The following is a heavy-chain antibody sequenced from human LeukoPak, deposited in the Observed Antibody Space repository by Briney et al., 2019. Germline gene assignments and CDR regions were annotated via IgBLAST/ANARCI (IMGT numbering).Heavy chain of an antibody. CDR2: IYYSGSS. J-gene: IGHJ6*02. D-gene: IGHD5/OR15-5a*01. V-gene: IGHV4-30-4*01. CDR3: ARGVSHDRGDYYGMDV. CDR1: GVSISSGDYY. Sequence: SETLSLTCTVSGVSISSGDYYWRWLRQPPGKGLEWIGYIYYSGSSYYNPSLKSRVTISVDTSKNQFSLKLSSVTAADTAVYYCARGVSHDRGDYYGMDVWGQGTTVTVSS.